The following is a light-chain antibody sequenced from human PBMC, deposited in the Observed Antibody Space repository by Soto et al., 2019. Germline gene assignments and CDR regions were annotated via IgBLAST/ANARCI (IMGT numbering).Light chain of an antibody. Sequence: EIVLTQSPATLSLSPGERATLSCRASQSIGLAIAWYQQKPGQAPRLLIYDASNRATGIPARFSGSGSGTEFTLTISSLQSEDFAVYYCQQYNNRPPLTFGGGTKVDIK. CDR1: QSIGLA. V-gene: IGKV3-11*01. CDR3: QQYNNRPPLT. J-gene: IGKJ4*01. CDR2: DAS.